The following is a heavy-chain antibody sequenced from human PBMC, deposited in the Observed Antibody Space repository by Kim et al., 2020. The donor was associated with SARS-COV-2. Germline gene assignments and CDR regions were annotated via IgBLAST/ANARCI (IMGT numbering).Heavy chain of an antibody. V-gene: IGHV4-39*01. Sequence: SETLSLTCTVSGGSISSSSYYWGWIRQPPGKGLEWIGSIYYSGSTYYNPSLKSRVTISVDTSKNQFSLKLSSVTAADTAVYYCARQGPRSIVATVRIDYWGQGTLVTVSS. CDR2: IYYSGST. CDR1: GGSISSSSYY. CDR3: ARQGPRSIVATVRIDY. D-gene: IGHD5-12*01. J-gene: IGHJ4*02.